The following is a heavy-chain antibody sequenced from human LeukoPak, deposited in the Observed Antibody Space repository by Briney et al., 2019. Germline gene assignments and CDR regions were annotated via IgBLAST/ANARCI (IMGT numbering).Heavy chain of an antibody. CDR3: ARDEYNWNVDAFDI. J-gene: IGHJ3*02. CDR2: ISSSSSTI. CDR1: GFTFSSYS. Sequence: GGSLRLSCAASGFTFSSYSMNWVRQAPGKGLEWVSYISSSSSTIYYADSVKGRFTISRDNAKNSLYLQMNSLRAEGTAVYYCARDEYNWNVDAFDIWGQGTVVTVSS. D-gene: IGHD1-20*01. V-gene: IGHV3-48*01.